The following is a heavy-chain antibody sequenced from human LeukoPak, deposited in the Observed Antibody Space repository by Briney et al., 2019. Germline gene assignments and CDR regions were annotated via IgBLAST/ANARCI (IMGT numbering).Heavy chain of an antibody. J-gene: IGHJ3*02. Sequence: SETLSLTCTVSGGSNSSYYWSWIRQPPGKGLEWIGYIYYSGSTNYNPSLKSRVTISVDTSKNQFSLKLSSVTAADTAVYYCARENVVVPAAGDAFDIWGQGTMVTVSS. CDR1: GGSNSSYY. D-gene: IGHD2-2*01. V-gene: IGHV4-59*01. CDR3: ARENVVVPAAGDAFDI. CDR2: IYYSGST.